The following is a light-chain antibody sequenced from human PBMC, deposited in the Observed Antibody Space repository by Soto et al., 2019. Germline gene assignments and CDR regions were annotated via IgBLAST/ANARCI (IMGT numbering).Light chain of an antibody. J-gene: IGKJ1*01. CDR1: QSVSTN. CDR3: QQYNYWPT. CDR2: GAS. Sequence: EIVMTQSPATLSVSLGERATLSCRASQSVSTNLAWYQQKPGQAPRILIYGASTRATGIPARFSGSGSGTEFTLTISSLQSEDFVVYYCQQYNYWPTFGQGTKVEIK. V-gene: IGKV3-15*01.